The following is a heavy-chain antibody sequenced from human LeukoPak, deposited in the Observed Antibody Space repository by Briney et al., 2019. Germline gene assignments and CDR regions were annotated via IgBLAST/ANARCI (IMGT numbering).Heavy chain of an antibody. CDR3: ARERRGRRVDNAFDI. Sequence: PSETLSLTCTVSGGSISSSTDYWGWIRQPPGKGLEWIANIYYSGSTYYNPSLKSRVTISVDTSKNQFSLKLSSVTAAATAVYYCARERRGRRVDNAFDIWGQGTMVTVSS. J-gene: IGHJ3*02. CDR2: IYYSGST. V-gene: IGHV4-39*07. CDR1: GGSISSSTDY. D-gene: IGHD5-12*01.